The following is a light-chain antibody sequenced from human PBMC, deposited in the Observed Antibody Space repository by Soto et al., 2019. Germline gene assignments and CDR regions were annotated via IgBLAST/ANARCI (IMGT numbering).Light chain of an antibody. J-gene: IGKJ5*01. CDR1: QSVCSNF. CDR2: GAS. Sequence: EIVLTQSPGTLSLSPGERATLSCRASQSVCSNFLAWFQQHPGQAPGLLIYGASSSATGIPDRFSGSGSGTDFPLTISRLDPEDSAIYCRQQYCGSAITFGQGTRLDIK. CDR3: QQYCGSAIT. V-gene: IGKV3-20*01.